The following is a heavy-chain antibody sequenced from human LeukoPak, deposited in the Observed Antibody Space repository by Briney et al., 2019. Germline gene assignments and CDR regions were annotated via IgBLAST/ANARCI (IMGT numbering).Heavy chain of an antibody. CDR3: ARGPRFDP. J-gene: IGHJ5*02. CDR1: GFTFSSYS. CDR2: ISSSSSTI. Sequence: SGRSLRLSCAASGFTFSSYSMNWVRQAPGKGLEWVSYISSSSSTIYYADSVKGRFTISRDNAKNSLYLQMNSLRAEDTAVYYCARGPRFDPWGQGTLVTVSS. V-gene: IGHV3-48*01.